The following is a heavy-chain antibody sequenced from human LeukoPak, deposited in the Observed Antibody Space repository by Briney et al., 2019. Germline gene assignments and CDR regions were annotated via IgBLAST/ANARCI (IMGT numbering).Heavy chain of an antibody. CDR1: GGTFSSYA. Sequence: SVKVSCKASGGTFSSYAISWVRQAPGQGLEWMGRVIPILGIANYAQKFQGRVTITADKSTSTAYMELSSLRSEDTAVYYCARGERWGDYWGQGTLVTVSS. CDR2: VIPILGIA. CDR3: ARGERWGDY. V-gene: IGHV1-69*04. D-gene: IGHD5-24*01. J-gene: IGHJ4*02.